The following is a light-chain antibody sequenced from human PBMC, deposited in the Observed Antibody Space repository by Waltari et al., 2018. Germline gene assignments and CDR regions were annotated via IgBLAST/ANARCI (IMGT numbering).Light chain of an antibody. CDR3: LVYMGSGIWV. V-gene: IGLV8-61*01. CDR2: KTN. CDR1: SGPFSTTSY. Sequence: QTVVTHEPSLSVSPGGTVTLTCALSSGPFSTTSYASWYQQTPGQPPRTLVFKTNTRSSGVPDRFSGSILGNKVALTITGAQAEDESDYYCLVYMGSGIWVFGGGTKLTVL. J-gene: IGLJ3*02.